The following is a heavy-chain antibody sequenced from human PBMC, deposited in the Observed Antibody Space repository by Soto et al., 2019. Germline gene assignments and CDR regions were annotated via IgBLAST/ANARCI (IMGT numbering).Heavy chain of an antibody. J-gene: IGHJ4*02. Sequence: VQLVESGGGLVQPGRSLRLSCAASGFTFDDYAIHWVRQAPGKGLEWVSGISWNGDATGYADSVQGRFIISRDNAKNSLYLQINSLSNEDPAIYYCANLPLYGSGFDCWGQGTLVTVSS. CDR2: ISWNGDAT. CDR1: GFTFDDYA. V-gene: IGHV3-9*01. D-gene: IGHD3-10*01. CDR3: ANLPLYGSGFDC.